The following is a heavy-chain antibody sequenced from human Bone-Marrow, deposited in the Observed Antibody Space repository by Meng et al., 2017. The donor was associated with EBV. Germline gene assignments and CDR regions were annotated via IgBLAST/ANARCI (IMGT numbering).Heavy chain of an antibody. J-gene: IGHJ4*02. CDR1: GGTFRSDA. D-gene: IGHD3-10*01. V-gene: IGHV1-69*01. CDR2: LIPMSDAP. CDR3: ASESGRGFTPDY. Sequence: QVQAVQAGAEVKEPGSPVKVSCKTSGGTFRSDAISWVRQAPGQGLEWMGGLIPMSDAPHYAQKFQGRVTITADESTSTHYMDLSGLRSEDTAVYYCASESGRGFTPDYWGQGTLVTVSS.